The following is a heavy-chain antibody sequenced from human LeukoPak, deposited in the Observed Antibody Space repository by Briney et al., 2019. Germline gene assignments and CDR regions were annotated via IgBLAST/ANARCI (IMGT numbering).Heavy chain of an antibody. CDR3: ARVSLGDFHYYYMDV. Sequence: WASVKVSCKASGGTFSSYAISWVRQAPGQGLEWMGRIIPIFGTANYAQKFQGRVTITTDESTSTAYMELSSLRSEDTAVYYCARVSLGDFHYYYMDVWGKGTTVTVSS. D-gene: IGHD3-16*01. CDR1: GGTFSSYA. CDR2: IIPIFGTA. V-gene: IGHV1-69*05. J-gene: IGHJ6*03.